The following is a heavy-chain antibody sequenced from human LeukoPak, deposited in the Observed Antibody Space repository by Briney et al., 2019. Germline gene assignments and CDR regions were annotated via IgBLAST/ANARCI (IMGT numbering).Heavy chain of an antibody. CDR1: GYNFVIYG. J-gene: IGHJ4*02. V-gene: IGHV1-18*01. CDR2: INNNNGDT. CDR3: ASYPRYCGSGGCRGFDH. D-gene: IGHD2-15*01. Sequence: ASVKVSCKASGYNFVIYGLTWVRQAPGQGLEWMGWINNNNGDTNYAQKIQDRVTMITDTSTSTAYMELRSLTYDDTAVYYGASYPRYCGSGGCRGFDHWGQGTLVTVSS.